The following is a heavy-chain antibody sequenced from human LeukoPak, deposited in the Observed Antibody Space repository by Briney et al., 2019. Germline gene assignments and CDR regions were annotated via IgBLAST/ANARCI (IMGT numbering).Heavy chain of an antibody. CDR3: AKDGEMATINY. D-gene: IGHD5-24*01. CDR1: GFTFSGYG. Sequence: GGSLRLSCAASGFTFSGYGMHWVRQAPGKGLEWVAVISYDGSNKYYADSVKGRFTISRDNSKNTLYLQMTSLRAEDTAVYYCAKDGEMATINYWGQGTLVTVSS. V-gene: IGHV3-30*18. CDR2: ISYDGSNK. J-gene: IGHJ4*02.